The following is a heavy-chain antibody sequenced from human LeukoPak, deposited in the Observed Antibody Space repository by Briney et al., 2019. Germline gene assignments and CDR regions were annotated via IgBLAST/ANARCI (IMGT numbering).Heavy chain of an antibody. CDR2: IYHSGST. CDR3: ARVVAAAGTTPDATLDY. D-gene: IGHD6-13*01. Sequence: PSETLSLTCAVSGGSISSSNWWSWVRQPPGKGLEWIGEIYHSGSTNYNPSLKSRVTISVDKSKNQFSLKLSSVTAADTAVYYCARVVAAAGTTPDATLDYWGQGTLVTVSS. J-gene: IGHJ4*02. CDR1: GGSISSSNW. V-gene: IGHV4-4*02.